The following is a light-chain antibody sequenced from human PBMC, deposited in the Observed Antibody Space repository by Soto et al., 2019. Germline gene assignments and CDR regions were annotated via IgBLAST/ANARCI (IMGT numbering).Light chain of an antibody. Sequence: QSALTQPASVSGSPGQSVTISCTGTRNDVGTYFYVSWYQHHPGRAPKLMIYEVSNRPSGVSNRFSGSKSGNTASLNISGLQAEDEADYYCASYTSERPYGFGTGTKVTVL. CDR3: ASYTSERPYG. V-gene: IGLV2-14*01. CDR1: RNDVGTYFY. CDR2: EVS. J-gene: IGLJ1*01.